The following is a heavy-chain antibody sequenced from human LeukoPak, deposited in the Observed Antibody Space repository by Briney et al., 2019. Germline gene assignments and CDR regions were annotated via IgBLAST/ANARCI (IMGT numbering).Heavy chain of an antibody. CDR3: AREVRSGSGYFDY. J-gene: IGHJ4*02. CDR1: GGSISGYY. CDR2: IYYNGIS. Sequence: SETLSLTCTVSGGSISGYYWSWIRQPPGKGLEWIAYIYYNGISNYNPSLKSRVIISVDSSKNQFSLKLTSVTAADTAVYYCAREVRSGSGYFDYWGQGTLVTVSS. D-gene: IGHD1-1*01. V-gene: IGHV4-59*01.